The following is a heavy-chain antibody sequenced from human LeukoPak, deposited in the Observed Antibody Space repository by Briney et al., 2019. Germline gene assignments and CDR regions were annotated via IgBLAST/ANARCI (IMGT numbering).Heavy chain of an antibody. D-gene: IGHD3-16*01. CDR2: IYYSGST. CDR1: GGSISSSSYY. Sequence: SETLSLTCTVSGGSISSSSYYWGWIRQPPGKGLEWIGSIYYSGSTYYNPSLKSRVTISVDTSKNQFSLKLSSVTAADTAVYYCASSGRLNYYYYGMDVWGQGTTVTVSS. J-gene: IGHJ6*02. V-gene: IGHV4-39*01. CDR3: ASSGRLNYYYYGMDV.